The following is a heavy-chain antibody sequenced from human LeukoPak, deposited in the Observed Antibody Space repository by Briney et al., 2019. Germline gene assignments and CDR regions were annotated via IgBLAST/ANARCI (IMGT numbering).Heavy chain of an antibody. Sequence: GGSLRLSCAASGFTLSSYWMSWVRQAPGKGLEWVANIKQDGSEKYYVDSVKGRFTISRDNAKNSLYLQMNSLKTEDTAVYYCTRAQQLVIWFDPWGQGTLVTVSS. CDR3: TRAQQLVIWFDP. CDR2: IKQDGSEK. V-gene: IGHV3-7*03. CDR1: GFTLSSYW. J-gene: IGHJ5*02. D-gene: IGHD6-13*01.